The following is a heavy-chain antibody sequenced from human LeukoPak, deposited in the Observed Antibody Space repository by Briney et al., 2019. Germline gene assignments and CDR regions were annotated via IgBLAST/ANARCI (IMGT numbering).Heavy chain of an antibody. CDR1: GFTFSSYA. V-gene: IGHV3-7*01. J-gene: IGHJ4*02. CDR2: IKKDGIEK. Sequence: QPGGSLRLSCAASGFTFSSYAMHWVRQAPGKGLEWVANIKKDGIEKYYVESVKGRFTISRDNAKNSLSLQMNSLRAEDTAVYYCARGRYSSRSGGYYFDIWGQGTLVTVSS. D-gene: IGHD2-2*01. CDR3: ARGRYSSRSGGYYFDI.